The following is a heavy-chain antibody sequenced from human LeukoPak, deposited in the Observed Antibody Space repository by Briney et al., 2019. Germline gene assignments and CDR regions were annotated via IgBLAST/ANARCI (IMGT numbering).Heavy chain of an antibody. D-gene: IGHD5-12*01. CDR1: GGSFSGYY. CDR3: ARGPSGYDWLTWFDP. V-gene: IGHV4-34*01. CDR2: INHIGST. Sequence: PSETLSLTCAVYGGSFSGYYWSWIRQPPGKGLEWIGEINHIGSTNYNPSLKSRVTISVDTSKNQFSLKLSSVTAADTAVYYCARGPSGYDWLTWFDPWGQGTLVTVSS. J-gene: IGHJ5*02.